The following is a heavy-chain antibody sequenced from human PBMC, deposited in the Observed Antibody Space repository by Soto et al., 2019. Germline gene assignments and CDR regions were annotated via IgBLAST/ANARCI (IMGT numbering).Heavy chain of an antibody. CDR3: ARMSATVDLLFDY. Sequence: PSETLSLTCAVYGGSFSGYYWSWIRQPPGKGLEWIGEINHSGSTNYNPSLKSRVTISVDTSKNQFSLKLSSVTAADTAVYYCARMSATVDLLFDYWGQGTLVTVSS. CDR1: GGSFSGYY. V-gene: IGHV4-34*01. D-gene: IGHD4-17*01. CDR2: INHSGST. J-gene: IGHJ4*02.